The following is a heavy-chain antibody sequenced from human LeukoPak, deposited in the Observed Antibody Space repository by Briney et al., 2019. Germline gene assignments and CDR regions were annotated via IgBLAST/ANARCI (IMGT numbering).Heavy chain of an antibody. J-gene: IGHJ4*02. V-gene: IGHV4-34*01. CDR2: INHSGST. Sequence: PSETLSLTCAVYGGSFSGYYWSWIRQPPGKGLEWIGEINHSGSTNYNPSLKSRVTISVDTSKNQFSLKLSSVTAADTAVYYCARALVGAGDILDYWGQGTLVTVSS. CDR1: GGSFSGYY. D-gene: IGHD1-26*01. CDR3: ARALVGAGDILDY.